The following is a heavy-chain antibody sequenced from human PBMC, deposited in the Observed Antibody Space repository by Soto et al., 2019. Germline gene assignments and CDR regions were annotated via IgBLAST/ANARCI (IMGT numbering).Heavy chain of an antibody. CDR1: GYTFTSYT. Sequence: QVQLVQSGAEEKKPGASVKVSCKASGYTFTSYTMHWVRQAPGQRLEWMGWINAGNGNTTYSQKFQGRVTITRDTSASTAYMELCSLRSEDTAVYYCARSIVVVTALDYWGQGTLVTVSS. J-gene: IGHJ4*02. CDR3: ARSIVVVTALDY. CDR2: INAGNGNT. D-gene: IGHD2-21*02. V-gene: IGHV1-3*05.